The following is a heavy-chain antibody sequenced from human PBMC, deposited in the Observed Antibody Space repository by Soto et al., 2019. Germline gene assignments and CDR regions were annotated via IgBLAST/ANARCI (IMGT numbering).Heavy chain of an antibody. V-gene: IGHV3-33*01. CDR3: ARARVVVPAEHYGMDV. CDR2: IWYDGSNK. D-gene: IGHD2-2*01. J-gene: IGHJ6*02. Sequence: QVQLVESGGGVVQPGRSLRLSCAASGFTFSSYGMHWVRQAPGKGLEWVAVIWYDGSNKYYADSVKGRFTISRDNSKNTLYQQMNSLRAEDTAVYYCARARVVVPAEHYGMDVWGQGTTVTVSS. CDR1: GFTFSSYG.